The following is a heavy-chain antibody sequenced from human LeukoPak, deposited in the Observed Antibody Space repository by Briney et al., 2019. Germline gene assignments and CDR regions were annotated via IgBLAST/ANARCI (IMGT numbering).Heavy chain of an antibody. CDR1: GGSISSGGYY. CDR2: IYYSGST. V-gene: IGHV4-31*03. Sequence: SETLSLTCTVSGGSISSGGYYWSWIRQHPGKGLEWIGYIYYSGSTYYNPSLKSRVTISVDTSKNQFSLKLSSVTAADTAVYYCARDRGYYDSSGNHDAFDIWGQGTMVTVSS. CDR3: ARDRGYYDSSGNHDAFDI. D-gene: IGHD3-22*01. J-gene: IGHJ3*02.